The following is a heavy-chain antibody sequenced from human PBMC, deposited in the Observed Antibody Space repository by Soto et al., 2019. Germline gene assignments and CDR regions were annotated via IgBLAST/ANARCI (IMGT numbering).Heavy chain of an antibody. J-gene: IGHJ6*02. D-gene: IGHD3-22*01. V-gene: IGHV1-18*01. CDR1: GYTFTSYG. Sequence: QVQLVQSGAEVKKPGASVKVSCKASGYTFTSYGINWVRQAPGQGFEWLGWISAYDGYTNYAQVLQGRVSMTTDTSTKTAYMELRSLRSDDTAMYYCARGGFYDSSGARNYYYYGMNVWGQGTTVTVSS. CDR3: ARGGFYDSSGARNYYYYGMNV. CDR2: ISAYDGYT.